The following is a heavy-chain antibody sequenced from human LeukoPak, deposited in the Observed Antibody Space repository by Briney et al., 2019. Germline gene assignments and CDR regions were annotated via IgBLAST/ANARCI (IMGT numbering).Heavy chain of an antibody. J-gene: IGHJ4*02. CDR3: ARDSYNTAMVFVY. V-gene: IGHV3-21*01. Sequence: GGSLRLSCAASGFTFSSYSMNWVRQAPGKGLEWVSSISSSSSYIYYADSVKGRFTISRDNAKNSLYLQMNSLRAEDTAAYYCARDSYNTAMVFVYWGQGTLVTVSS. CDR1: GFTFSSYS. CDR2: ISSSSSYI. D-gene: IGHD5-18*01.